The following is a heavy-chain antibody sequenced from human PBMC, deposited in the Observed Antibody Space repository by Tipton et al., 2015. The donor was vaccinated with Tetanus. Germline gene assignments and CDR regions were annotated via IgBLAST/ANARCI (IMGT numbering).Heavy chain of an antibody. J-gene: IGHJ3*01. CDR2: VSGAGGSK. V-gene: IGHV3-9*01. Sequence: LRLSCVGSGFTFNDFAIHWVRQVSGKGLEWVSAVSGAGGSKVYADSVKGRFTISRDNANNSLYLQMSSLRPEDTALYYCARAVRGRDVFDVWGQGTVVTVSS. CDR1: GFTFNDFA. CDR3: ARAVRGRDVFDV. D-gene: IGHD3-10*01.